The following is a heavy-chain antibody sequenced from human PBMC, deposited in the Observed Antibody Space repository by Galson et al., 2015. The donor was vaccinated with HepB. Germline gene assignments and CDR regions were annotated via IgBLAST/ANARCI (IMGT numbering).Heavy chain of an antibody. V-gene: IGHV3-23*01. D-gene: IGHD6-19*01. CDR1: GSTFSSYA. CDR3: AKDYGSSGWPNYELLHYFDY. J-gene: IGHJ4*02. Sequence: SLRLSCAASGSTFSSYAMSWVRQAPGKGLEWVSAISGSGGSTYYADSVKGRFTISRDNSKNTLYLQMNSLRAEDTAVYYCAKDYGSSGWPNYELLHYFDYWGQGTLVTVSS. CDR2: ISGSGGST.